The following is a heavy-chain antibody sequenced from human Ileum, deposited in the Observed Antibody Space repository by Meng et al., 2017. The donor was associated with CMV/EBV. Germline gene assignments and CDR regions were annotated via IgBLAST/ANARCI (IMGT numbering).Heavy chain of an antibody. CDR1: LSTSEEG. J-gene: IGHJ5*02. Sequence: LSTSEEGVNWVRQPPGKGLGWLAGIYWDGSKRYCPSLENRLTITKGTSKNQVVHTMTNRDPVDTSTKYCAQSKPPGYRYGSNCFGPWGQGTLVTVSS. V-gene: IGHV2-5*02. CDR3: AQSKPPGYRYGSNCFGP. CDR2: IYWDGSK. D-gene: IGHD5-18*01.